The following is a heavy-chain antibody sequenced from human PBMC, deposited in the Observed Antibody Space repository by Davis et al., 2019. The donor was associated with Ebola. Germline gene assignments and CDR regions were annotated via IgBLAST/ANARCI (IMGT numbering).Heavy chain of an antibody. J-gene: IGHJ6*02. V-gene: IGHV4-39*07. CDR1: GGSISSGNHY. CDR3: ARDSSGSPYSGLDV. CDR2: IHYSGST. Sequence: SETLSLTCSVSGGSISSGNHYWAWIRQPPGKGLEWIGSIHYSGSTYYNPSLKSRVTMSVDTSTNQFSLKLNSVTAADTAVYYCARDSSGSPYSGLDVWGQGTTVTVSS. D-gene: IGHD6-25*01.